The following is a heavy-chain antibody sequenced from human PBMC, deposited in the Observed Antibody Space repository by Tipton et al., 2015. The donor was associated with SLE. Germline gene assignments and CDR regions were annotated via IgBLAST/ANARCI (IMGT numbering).Heavy chain of an antibody. CDR1: GYTFTGDY. Sequence: QLVQSGPEVKKPGASVKVSCKASGYTFTGDYIHWVRQAPGQGLEWMGWINPKSGGTNYVQKFHGRVNMTRDTSINTAYMELTRLTSDDTAVYFCARDLDVLVVPAAMDYWGQGTLITVSS. CDR2: INPKSGGT. J-gene: IGHJ4*02. D-gene: IGHD2-2*01. CDR3: ARDLDVLVVPAAMDY. V-gene: IGHV1-2*02.